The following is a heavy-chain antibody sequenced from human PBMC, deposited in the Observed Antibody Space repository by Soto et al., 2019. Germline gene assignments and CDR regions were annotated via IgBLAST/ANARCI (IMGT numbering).Heavy chain of an antibody. J-gene: IGHJ4*02. Sequence: QVQLVQSGAEVKKPGASVKVSCKASGYSFTAYFMHWVRQVPGQGLEWMGWTNPQRGVTKYPQKFQVRVTMTSDTSIRTSYMELTRLRSDGTAVYYCARVQVRLQLGSSDYWGQGTLVTVSS. V-gene: IGHV1-2*02. CDR3: ARVQVRLQLGSSDY. CDR1: GYSFTAYF. CDR2: TNPQRGVT. D-gene: IGHD6-25*01.